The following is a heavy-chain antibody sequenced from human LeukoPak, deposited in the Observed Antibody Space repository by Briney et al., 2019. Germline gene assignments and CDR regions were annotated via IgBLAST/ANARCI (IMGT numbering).Heavy chain of an antibody. CDR1: GGTFSSYA. D-gene: IGHD6-19*01. Sequence: ASVKVSCKASGGTFSSYAISWVRQAPGQGLEWMGGIIPIFGTANYAQKFQGRVTITADESTSTAYMELSSLRSEDTAVYYCARGVEIAVAAYYFDYWGQGTLVTVSS. J-gene: IGHJ4*02. V-gene: IGHV1-69*13. CDR3: ARGVEIAVAAYYFDY. CDR2: IIPIFGTA.